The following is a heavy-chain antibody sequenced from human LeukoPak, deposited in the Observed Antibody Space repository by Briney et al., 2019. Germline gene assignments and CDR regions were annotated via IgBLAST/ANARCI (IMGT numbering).Heavy chain of an antibody. D-gene: IGHD6-13*01. J-gene: IGHJ5*02. Sequence: GGSLRLSCAASGFTFEDYGMHWVRQAPGKGLEWVSLITGNGVSTYYADSVKGRFTTSRDNSKNSLYLQMNSLRTEDTALYYCAKCVYSNIYYWFDPWGQGTLVSVST. CDR2: ITGNGVST. CDR3: AKCVYSNIYYWFDP. V-gene: IGHV3-43*02. CDR1: GFTFEDYG.